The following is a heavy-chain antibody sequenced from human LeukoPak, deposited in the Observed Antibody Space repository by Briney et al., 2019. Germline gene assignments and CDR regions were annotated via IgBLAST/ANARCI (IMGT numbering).Heavy chain of an antibody. Sequence: GASVKVSCKASGYTFSNYDINWVRQATGQGLEWMGWMNPNNRNTGYAQKFQGRVTMTRNTSISTAYMELNSLRSEDTAVYYCARDLGTTSSFDYWGQGTLVTVSS. D-gene: IGHD1-7*01. CDR1: GYTFSNYD. V-gene: IGHV1-8*01. CDR2: MNPNNRNT. J-gene: IGHJ4*02. CDR3: ARDLGTTSSFDY.